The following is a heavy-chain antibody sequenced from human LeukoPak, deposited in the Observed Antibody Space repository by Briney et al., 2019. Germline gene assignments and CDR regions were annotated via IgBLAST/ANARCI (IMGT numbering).Heavy chain of an antibody. CDR1: GGSISSSSYY. Sequence: PETLSLTCTVSGGSISSSSYYWGWIRQPPGKGLEWIGSIYYSGSTYYNPSLKSRVTISVDTSKNQFSLKLSSVTAADTAVYYCARDKYYDFWSGYYGIDYWGQGTLVTVSS. V-gene: IGHV4-39*07. J-gene: IGHJ4*02. D-gene: IGHD3-3*01. CDR3: ARDKYYDFWSGYYGIDY. CDR2: IYYSGST.